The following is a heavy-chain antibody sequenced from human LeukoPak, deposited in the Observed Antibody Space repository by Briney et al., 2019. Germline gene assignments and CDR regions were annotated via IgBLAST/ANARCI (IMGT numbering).Heavy chain of an antibody. J-gene: IGHJ3*02. D-gene: IGHD3-16*02. Sequence: GGSLRLSCAASGFTFNSHDMHWVRQAPGKGLEWVSSISGSSSYIYYADSVKGRFTISRHNAKNSLYLQMNSLRAEDTAVYYCARVPAGVIGMKDAFDIWGQGTMVTVSS. CDR2: ISGSSSYI. V-gene: IGHV3-21*01. CDR1: GFTFNSHD. CDR3: ARVPAGVIGMKDAFDI.